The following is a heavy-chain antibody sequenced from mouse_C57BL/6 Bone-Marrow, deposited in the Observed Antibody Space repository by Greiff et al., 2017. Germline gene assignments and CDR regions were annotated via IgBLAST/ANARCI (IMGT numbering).Heavy chain of an antibody. Sequence: VQLKQSGAELVRPGASVKLSCTASGFNIKDDYMHWVKQRPEQGLEWIGWIDPENGATEYASKFQGKATITADTSSNTAYLQLSSLTSEDTAVYYCTSLFITTVVFDYWGQGTTLTVSA. CDR3: TSLFITTVVFDY. CDR2: IDPENGAT. CDR1: GFNIKDDY. D-gene: IGHD1-1*01. V-gene: IGHV14-4*01. J-gene: IGHJ2*01.